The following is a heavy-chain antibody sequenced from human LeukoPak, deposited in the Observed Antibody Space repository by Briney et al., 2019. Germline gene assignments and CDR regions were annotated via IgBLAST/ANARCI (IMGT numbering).Heavy chain of an antibody. CDR1: GFTFSSYA. CDR2: ISGSGGST. J-gene: IGHJ4*02. V-gene: IGHV3-23*01. D-gene: IGHD2-15*01. CDR3: ANAFYPIVVVVAAFPVFDY. Sequence: PGGSLRLSCAASGFTFSSYAMSWVRQAPGKGLEWGSDISGSGGSTYYADSVKGRFTISRDNSKNTLYLQMNSLRAEDTAVYYCANAFYPIVVVVAAFPVFDYWGQGTLVTVSS.